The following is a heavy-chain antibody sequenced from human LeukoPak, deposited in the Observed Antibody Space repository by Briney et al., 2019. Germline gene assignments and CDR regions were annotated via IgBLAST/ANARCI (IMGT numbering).Heavy chain of an antibody. D-gene: IGHD3-10*01. CDR1: GFTFTTYA. J-gene: IGHJ4*02. CDR3: ATYDSSTGNLDY. CDR2: VSESGGST. V-gene: IGHV3-23*01. Sequence: GGSLRLSCVASGFTFTTYAMGWVRQVPGKGLEWVSSVSESGGSTYYADSVKGRFTISRDNSKDTLSPQMNSLRAEDTAVYYCATYDSSTGNLDYWGQGTLVTVSS.